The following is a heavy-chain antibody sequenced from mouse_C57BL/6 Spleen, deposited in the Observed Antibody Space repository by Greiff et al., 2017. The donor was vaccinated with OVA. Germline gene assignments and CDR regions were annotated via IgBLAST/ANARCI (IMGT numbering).Heavy chain of an antibody. V-gene: IGHV1-9*01. D-gene: IGHD3-2*02. CDR1: GYTFTGYW. J-gene: IGHJ2*01. Sequence: QVQLKESGAELMKPGASVKLSCKATGYTFTGYWIEWVKQRPGHGLEWIGEILPGSGSTNYNEKFKGKATFTADTSSNTAYMQLSSLTTEDSAIYYCARSLDSSGYDYWGQGTTLTGAS. CDR2: ILPGSGST. CDR3: ARSLDSSGYDY.